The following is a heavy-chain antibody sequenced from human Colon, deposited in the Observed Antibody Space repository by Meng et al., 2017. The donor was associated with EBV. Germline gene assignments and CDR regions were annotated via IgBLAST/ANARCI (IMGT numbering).Heavy chain of an antibody. CDR2: IYYSGST. D-gene: IGHD5-24*01. V-gene: IGHV4-31*03. CDR3: ARGPSRWLQFSFDY. Sequence: QVRRQESGPGLGKPSKTLSLTCTVSGGSISSGGYYWSWIRQHPGKGLEWIGYIYYSGSTYYNPSLKSRVTISIDTSKNQFSLKLSSVTAADTAVYYCARGPSRWLQFSFDYWGQGTLVTVSS. J-gene: IGHJ4*02. CDR1: GGSISSGGYY.